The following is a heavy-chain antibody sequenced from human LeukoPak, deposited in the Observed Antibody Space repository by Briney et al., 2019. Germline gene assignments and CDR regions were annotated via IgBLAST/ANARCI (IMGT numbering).Heavy chain of an antibody. CDR3: ARGGAMVRGVIKRFGMDV. CDR1: GGSFSGYY. Sequence: SETLSLTCAVYGGSFSGYYWSWLRQPPGKGLEWIGEINHSGSTNYNPSLKSRVTISVDTSKNQFSLKLSSVTAADTAVYYCARGGAMVRGVIKRFGMDVWGKGTTVTVSS. J-gene: IGHJ6*04. D-gene: IGHD3-10*01. CDR2: INHSGST. V-gene: IGHV4-34*01.